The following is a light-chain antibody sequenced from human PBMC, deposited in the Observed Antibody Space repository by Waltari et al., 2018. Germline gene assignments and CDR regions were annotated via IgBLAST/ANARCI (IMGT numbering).Light chain of an antibody. CDR2: VNSDGSH. CDR3: QTGGHGTWV. CDR1: SGHSSNI. J-gene: IGLJ3*02. V-gene: IGLV4-69*01. Sequence: QLVLTQSPSASASLGASVKLTCTLSSGHSSNIIAWHQQQPGKGPRYLMRVNSDGSHSKGDEIPDRFSASSCGAERYLTISSLQSDDEADYDCQTGGHGTWVFGGGTKLTVL.